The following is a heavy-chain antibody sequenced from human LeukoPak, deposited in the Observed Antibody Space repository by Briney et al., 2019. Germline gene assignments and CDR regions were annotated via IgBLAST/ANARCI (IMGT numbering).Heavy chain of an antibody. Sequence: PGGSLRLSCAGSGFTLSSSWMNWVRQGPGKGLEWVASRKEDGSEKYYVDSVKGRFTISRDNAKNSLYLQMNSLRAEDTAVYYCARYRILASWGQGTLVTVSS. D-gene: IGHD3-16*02. J-gene: IGHJ4*02. CDR2: RKEDGSEK. CDR1: GFTLSSSW. V-gene: IGHV3-7*04. CDR3: ARYRILAS.